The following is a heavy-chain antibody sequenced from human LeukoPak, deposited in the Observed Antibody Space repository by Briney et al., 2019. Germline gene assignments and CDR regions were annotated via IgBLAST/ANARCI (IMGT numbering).Heavy chain of an antibody. Sequence: PGGSLRLSCAASGFTFSSYAMSRVRQAPGKGLEWVSAISGSGGSTYYADSVKGRFTISRDNSKNTLYLQMNSLRAEDTAVCYCVPYELLFDYWGQGTLVTVSS. D-gene: IGHD5-12*01. CDR1: GFTFSSYA. V-gene: IGHV3-23*01. CDR3: VPYELLFDY. CDR2: ISGSGGST. J-gene: IGHJ4*02.